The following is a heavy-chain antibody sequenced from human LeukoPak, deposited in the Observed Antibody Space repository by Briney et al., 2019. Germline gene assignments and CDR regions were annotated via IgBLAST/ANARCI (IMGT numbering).Heavy chain of an antibody. D-gene: IGHD6-19*01. CDR1: GFTFDDYG. CDR3: AKGGGVEVAGNAFFDY. CDR2: ISWNSGTI. J-gene: IGHJ4*02. Sequence: GGSLRLSCAASGFTFDDYGMHWVRQAPGKGLEWVSGISWNSGTIAYADSVKGRFTISRDNAKNSLHLQMNSLRAEDTAFYFCAKGGGVEVAGNAFFDYWGQGTLVTVSS. V-gene: IGHV3-9*01.